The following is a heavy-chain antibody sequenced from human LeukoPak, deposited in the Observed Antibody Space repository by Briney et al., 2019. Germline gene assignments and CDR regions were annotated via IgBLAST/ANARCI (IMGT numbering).Heavy chain of an antibody. CDR1: GFTFSSYG. V-gene: IGHV3-33*01. CDR3: ARAPLVPAALYYFDY. D-gene: IGHD2-2*01. Sequence: GRSLRLSCAASGFTFSSYGMHWVRQAPGKGLEWVAVIWCDESNKYYADSVKGRFTISRDNSKNTLYLQMNSLRAEDTAVYYCARAPLVPAALYYFDYWGQGTLVTVSS. CDR2: IWCDESNK. J-gene: IGHJ4*02.